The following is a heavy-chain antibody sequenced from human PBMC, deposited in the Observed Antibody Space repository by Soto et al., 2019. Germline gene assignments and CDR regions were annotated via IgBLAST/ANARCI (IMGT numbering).Heavy chain of an antibody. V-gene: IGHV4-59*12. J-gene: IGHJ5*01. CDR3: ARCVGGSGLNWFDS. CDR2: IHYSGSA. CDR1: GSSIIGYY. D-gene: IGHD6-19*01. Sequence: SETLSLTCTFSGSSIIGYYWTWVRQSPERGLEWIGYIHYSGSANYNPSLNSRLTMSVDRSKSQFSMKLASVTAAGTAAYYCARCVGGSGLNWFDSWGQGTLVTVSS.